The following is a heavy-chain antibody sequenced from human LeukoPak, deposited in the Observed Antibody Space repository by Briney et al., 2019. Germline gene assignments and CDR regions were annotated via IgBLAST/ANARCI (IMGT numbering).Heavy chain of an antibody. V-gene: IGHV3-7*01. CDR2: IKYDGSEK. D-gene: IGHD7-27*01. J-gene: IGHJ6*03. Sequence: GGSLRLSCAASGFTFSSYGMHWVRQAPGKGLEWVANIKYDGSEKYYVDSVKGRFTISRDNAKNSLYLQMNSLRAEDTAVYYCASLWGYYYYMDVWGKGTTVTVSS. CDR1: GFTFSSYG. CDR3: ASLWGYYYYMDV.